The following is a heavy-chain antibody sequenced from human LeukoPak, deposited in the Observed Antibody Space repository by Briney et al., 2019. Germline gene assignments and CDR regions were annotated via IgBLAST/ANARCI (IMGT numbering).Heavy chain of an antibody. J-gene: IGHJ4*02. CDR1: GHSFTSYW. Sequence: GESLKISCKGSGHSFTSYWIGWVRQMPGKGLEWMGIIYPGDSDTRYSPSFQGQVTISADKSISTAYLQWSSLKASDTAMYYCARHSYDYVWGSYRYIDYWGQGTLVTVSS. V-gene: IGHV5-51*01. CDR3: ARHSYDYVWGSYRYIDY. D-gene: IGHD3-16*02. CDR2: IYPGDSDT.